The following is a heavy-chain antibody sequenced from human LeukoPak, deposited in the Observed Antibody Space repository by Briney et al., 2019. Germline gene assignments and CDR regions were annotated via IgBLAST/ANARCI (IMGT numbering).Heavy chain of an antibody. CDR3: AKGYYYGMDV. V-gene: IGHV3-23*01. CDR2: ISGSGGNT. Sequence: GGSLRLSCAASGFTFSSYWMHWVRHAPGKGLEWVSGISGSGGNTYYADSVKGRVTISRDNSKNTLYLQMNSLRAEDTAVYYCAKGYYYGMDVWGQGTTVTVSS. CDR1: GFTFSSYW. J-gene: IGHJ6*02.